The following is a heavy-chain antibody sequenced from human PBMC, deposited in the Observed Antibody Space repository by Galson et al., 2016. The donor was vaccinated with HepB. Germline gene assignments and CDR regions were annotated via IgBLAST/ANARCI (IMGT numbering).Heavy chain of an antibody. J-gene: IGHJ4*02. CDR1: GFTFSSYA. D-gene: IGHD5-24*01. V-gene: IGHV3-23*01. Sequence: SLRLSCAASGFTFSSYAMSWVRQAPGKGLEWVSIISGSGGSTYYADSVKGRFTISRDNSKNTLYLQMNSLRAGDTAVYYCVKGASMGWLQLQASYFDYWGQGTLVTVSS. CDR3: VKGASMGWLQLQASYFDY. CDR2: ISGSGGST.